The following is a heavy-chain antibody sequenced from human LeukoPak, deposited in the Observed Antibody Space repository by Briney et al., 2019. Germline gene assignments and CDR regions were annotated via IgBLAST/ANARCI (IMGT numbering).Heavy chain of an antibody. V-gene: IGHV3-23*01. Sequence: PGGSLRLSCEVSGFTFSNSAMSWLRQPPGKELEWLSNISISGDKIPYADSVKVRITISRDNAKNTLDLQMNSLRAEDASVYYCARDVYYGSGIYALDVWGQGTTPTVS. CDR1: GFTFSNSA. D-gene: IGHD3-10*01. CDR3: ARDVYYGSGIYALDV. CDR2: ISISGDKI. J-gene: IGHJ6*02.